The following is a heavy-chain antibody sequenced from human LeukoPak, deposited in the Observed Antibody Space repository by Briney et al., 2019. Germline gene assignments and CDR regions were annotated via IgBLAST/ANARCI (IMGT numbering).Heavy chain of an antibody. V-gene: IGHV1-2*02. CDR2: IRPNSGVT. J-gene: IGHJ3*02. D-gene: IGHD3-22*01. Sequence: ASVKVSCKASGYTFAAYYMYWVRQAPGQGLEWMGWIRPNSGVTNYTQKFQGRVTMTRDTSITTAYMELARLTSDDTAVYYCARDPRYYYDSSDAFDIWGQGTMVTVSS. CDR1: GYTFAAYY. CDR3: ARDPRYYYDSSDAFDI.